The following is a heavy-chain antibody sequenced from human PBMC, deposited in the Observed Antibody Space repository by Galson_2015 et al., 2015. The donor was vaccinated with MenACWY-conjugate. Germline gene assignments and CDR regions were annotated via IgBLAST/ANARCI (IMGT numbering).Heavy chain of an antibody. CDR3: ARDRKEPTGSLPSNQFDP. V-gene: IGHV3-74*01. J-gene: IGHJ5*02. Sequence: SLRLSCAASGFTFGSYWMHWVRHVPGKGLVWVSRIDRTGSSTTYADSVKRRFNISRDNAKNTLYLQMNSRRAEDAAVYYCARDRKEPTGSLPSNQFDPWGQGAQVIDSS. CDR1: GFTFGSYW. CDR2: IDRTGSST. D-gene: IGHD4-11*01.